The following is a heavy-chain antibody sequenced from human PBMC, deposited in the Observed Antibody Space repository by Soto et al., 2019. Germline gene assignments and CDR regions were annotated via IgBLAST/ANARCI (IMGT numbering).Heavy chain of an antibody. D-gene: IGHD5-18*01. V-gene: IGHV4-4*02. CDR3: ARASYSFCPADQ. Sequence: SETLSLTCAVSGGSISNYDWWTWVRQPPGEGLDWIGEIHHTGKTNYNPSLNSRVTISIDKSKNQFSLTLTSVTAADTAVYYCARASYSFCPADQRGQGTLVTVS. CDR1: GGSISNYDW. CDR2: IHHTGKT. J-gene: IGHJ4*02.